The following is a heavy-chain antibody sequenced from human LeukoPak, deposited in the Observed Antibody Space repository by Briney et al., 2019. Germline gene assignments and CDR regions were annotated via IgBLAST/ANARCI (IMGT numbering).Heavy chain of an antibody. D-gene: IGHD5-18*01. CDR3: ARDTAMVTGYYYYGMDV. CDR1: GFTFSDYY. Sequence: PGGSLRLSCAASGFTFSDYYMSWIRQAPGKGLEWVSYISSSGSTIYYADSVKGRFTISRDNAKNSLYLQMNSLRAEDTAVYYCARDTAMVTGYYYYGMDVWGQGTTVTVPS. V-gene: IGHV3-11*01. J-gene: IGHJ6*02. CDR2: ISSSGSTI.